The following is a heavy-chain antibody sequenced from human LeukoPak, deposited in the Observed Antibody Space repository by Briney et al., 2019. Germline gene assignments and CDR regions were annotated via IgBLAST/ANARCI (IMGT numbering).Heavy chain of an antibody. V-gene: IGHV3-23*01. CDR2: ISGSGGST. D-gene: IGHD3-22*01. CDR1: GFTFSSYA. Sequence: PGGSLRLSCAASGFTFSSYAMSWVRQAPGKGLEWVSAISGSGGSTYYADSVKGRFTISRDNSKNTLYLQVNSLRAEDTAVYYCAKDLTNYYDSSGYYYGYFQHWGQGTLVTVSS. J-gene: IGHJ1*01. CDR3: AKDLTNYYDSSGYYYGYFQH.